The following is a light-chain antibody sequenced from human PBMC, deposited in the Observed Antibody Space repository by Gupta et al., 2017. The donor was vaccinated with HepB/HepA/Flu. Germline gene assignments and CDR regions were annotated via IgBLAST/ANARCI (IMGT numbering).Light chain of an antibody. V-gene: IGKV4-1*01. J-gene: IGKJ1*01. CDR3: QQYDGSPRT. CDR2: WAS. Sequence: DIVMTQSPDSLAVSLGERVTINCRSSQSVLYTSNNKNYLAWYQQKAGQPPKLLIYWASTRESGVPDRFSGSGSGTDFTLTISSLLAEDVAVYYCQQYDGSPRTFGQGTKVEVK. CDR1: QSVLYTSNNKNY.